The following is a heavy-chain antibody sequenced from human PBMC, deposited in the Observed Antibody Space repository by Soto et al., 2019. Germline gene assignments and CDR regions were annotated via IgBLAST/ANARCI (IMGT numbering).Heavy chain of an antibody. CDR3: AREMVRGVGCDY. Sequence: QVQLVQSGAEVKKPGASVKVSCKASGYTFTSYGISWVRQAPGQGLEWMGWISTYNGNTKHAQKLQGIVTMTTDTATSTAYMERRSRRSDDTAVFCCAREMVRGVGCDYWGQGTLVTVSS. V-gene: IGHV1-18*01. J-gene: IGHJ4*02. CDR2: ISTYNGNT. D-gene: IGHD3-10*01. CDR1: GYTFTSYG.